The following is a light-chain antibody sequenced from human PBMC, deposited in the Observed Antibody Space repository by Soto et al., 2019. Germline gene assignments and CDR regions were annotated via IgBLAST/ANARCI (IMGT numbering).Light chain of an antibody. CDR2: DVS. J-gene: IGLJ1*01. CDR3: SSYTTSNTRQIV. CDR1: SSDVGGYNY. V-gene: IGLV2-14*01. Sequence: QSVLTQPASVSGSPGQSITISCTGTSSDVGGYNYVSWYQQHPGKAPKFMIYDVSNRPSGVSNRFSGSKSGNTASLTISGLQAEDDDDYYCSSYTTSNTRQIVFGTGTKLTVL.